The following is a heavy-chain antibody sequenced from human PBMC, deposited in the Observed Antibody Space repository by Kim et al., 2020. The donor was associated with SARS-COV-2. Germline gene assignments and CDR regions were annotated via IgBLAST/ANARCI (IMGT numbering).Heavy chain of an antibody. V-gene: IGHV4-34*01. J-gene: IGHJ6*01. D-gene: IGHD4-17*01. CDR3: ARGRGGTPVVTLALGYYY. Sequence: SETLSLTCAVYGGSFSGYYWSWIRQPPGKGLEWIGEITHSGSTNYNPSLKSRVTISVDTSKNQFSLKLSTVTAADTAVHYCARGRGGTPVVTLALGYYY. CDR1: GGSFSGYY. CDR2: ITHSGST.